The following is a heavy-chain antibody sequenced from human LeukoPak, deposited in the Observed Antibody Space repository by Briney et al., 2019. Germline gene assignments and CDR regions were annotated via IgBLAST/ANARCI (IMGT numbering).Heavy chain of an antibody. V-gene: IGHV3-21*01. CDR3: ARDRVGVSAYDSLFDY. D-gene: IGHD5-12*01. Sequence: GGSLRLSCAASGFTFRSYAMNWVRQAPGKGLEWVSVISTSSSYIYYADSVKGRFTISRDNAKNSLYLQMNSLRAEDTAVYYCARDRVGVSAYDSLFDYWGQGTLVTVSS. CDR1: GFTFRSYA. J-gene: IGHJ4*02. CDR2: ISTSSSYI.